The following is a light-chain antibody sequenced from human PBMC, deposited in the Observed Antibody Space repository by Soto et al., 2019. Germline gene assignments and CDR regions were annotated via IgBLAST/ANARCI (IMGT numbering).Light chain of an antibody. CDR1: QGISSW. CDR2: GAS. V-gene: IGKV1-12*01. J-gene: IGKJ1*01. CDR3: QQTYSTPWT. Sequence: DIQMTQSPSSVSASVGDRVTLTCRASQGISSWLAWYQQKPGKAPKLLIYGASTLQGGVPSRFSGSVSGTEFTLTISSLQPGDLATYFCQQTYSTPWTFGQGTKVDI.